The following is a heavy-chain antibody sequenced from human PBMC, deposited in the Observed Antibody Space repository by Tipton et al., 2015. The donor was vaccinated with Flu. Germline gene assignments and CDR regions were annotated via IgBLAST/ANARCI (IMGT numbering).Heavy chain of an antibody. CDR1: GASISSTTYY. Sequence: TLSLTCDVSGASISSTTYYWGWIRQPPGKGLEWIGEVSHRGSPNYNPSLKSRVTILIDTSKNQVSLRLNSVTAADTGVYFCARRSVGESFHIDSWVQGTLVTVS. V-gene: IGHV4-34*01. CDR3: ARRSVGESFHIDS. J-gene: IGHJ4*02. D-gene: IGHD1-26*01. CDR2: VSHRGSP.